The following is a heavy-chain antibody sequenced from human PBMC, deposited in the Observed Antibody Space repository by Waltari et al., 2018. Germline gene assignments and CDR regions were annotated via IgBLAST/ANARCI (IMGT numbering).Heavy chain of an antibody. CDR1: GYTLTSYG. D-gene: IGHD1-26*01. CDR3: ARRVGSLGRCLDS. Sequence: QVQLVQSGAEVKMPGASVKVSCKASGYTLTSYGIMWGRQAPGQGPEWMGGSNGYKGNTNYAQKVQGRLTMTTDTVTSTAYMELRSLRSDDTAVYYCARRVGSLGRCLDSWGQGTLVTVSS. CDR2: SNGYKGNT. V-gene: IGHV1-18*01. J-gene: IGHJ5*01.